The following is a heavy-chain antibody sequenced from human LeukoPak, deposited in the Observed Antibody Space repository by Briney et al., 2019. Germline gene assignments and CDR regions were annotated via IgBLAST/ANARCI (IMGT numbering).Heavy chain of an antibody. D-gene: IGHD4-17*01. V-gene: IGHV4-4*07. CDR1: GGSISRYY. Sequence: PSETLSLTCSVSGGSISRYYWSWIRQPAGKGLEWIGRIYTSGSTNYNPSHKSRVTMSVDTSKNQCSLKLSSVTPADTAVYYCAICFDFGEDAFDIRGQGTMVTVSS. CDR3: AICFDFGEDAFDI. CDR2: IYTSGST. J-gene: IGHJ3*02.